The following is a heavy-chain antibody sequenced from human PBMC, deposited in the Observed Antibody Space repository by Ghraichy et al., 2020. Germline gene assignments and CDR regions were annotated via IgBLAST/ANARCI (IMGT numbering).Heavy chain of an antibody. CDR2: IKEDGSEK. CDR1: GFTFSNYW. Sequence: GGSLRLSCAASGFTFSNYWMTWVRQAPGKGLEWLANIKEDGSEKNHVDSVKGRFTISRDNAKNSLYLQMNSLRAEDTAVYYCATDVAGGAFDIWGQGTVVTVSS. J-gene: IGHJ3*02. V-gene: IGHV3-7*03. D-gene: IGHD6-13*01. CDR3: ATDVAGGAFDI.